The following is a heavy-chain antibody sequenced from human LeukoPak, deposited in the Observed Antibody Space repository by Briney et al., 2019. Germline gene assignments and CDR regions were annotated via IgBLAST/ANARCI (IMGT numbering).Heavy chain of an antibody. J-gene: IGHJ4*02. CDR3: AKGGSSWWEGYYFDY. Sequence: GESLKISCKGSGYSFTSYWIGWVRQMPGKGLEWMGIIYPGDSDTRYSPSFQGQVTISADKSISTAYLQWSSLKASDTAMYYCAKGGSSWWEGYYFDYWGQGTLVTVSS. D-gene: IGHD6-13*01. CDR1: GYSFTSYW. CDR2: IYPGDSDT. V-gene: IGHV5-51*01.